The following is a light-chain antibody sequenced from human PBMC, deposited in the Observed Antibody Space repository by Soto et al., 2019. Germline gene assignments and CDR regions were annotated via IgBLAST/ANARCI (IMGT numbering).Light chain of an antibody. Sequence: QSVLTQPPSVSAAPGQKVTISCSGSSSNIGNNYVSWYQQLPGTAPKLLIYDNNKRPSGIPDRFSGSKSGTSATLGITGLLTGDDADYYCGTWDSRLSAVVFGGGTKLTVL. CDR2: DNN. J-gene: IGLJ2*01. CDR3: GTWDSRLSAVV. CDR1: SSNIGNNY. V-gene: IGLV1-51*01.